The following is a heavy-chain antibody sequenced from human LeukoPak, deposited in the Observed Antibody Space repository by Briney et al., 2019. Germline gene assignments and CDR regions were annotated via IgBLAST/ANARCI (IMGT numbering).Heavy chain of an antibody. V-gene: IGHV4-34*01. Sequence: SETLSLTCAVYGGSFSGYYWSWIRQPPGKGLEWIGEISHSGSTNYNPSLKSRVTISIDTSKNQFSLKLSSVTAADPAVYYCARGDYYDSSGYYYRHFDYWGQGTLVTVSS. D-gene: IGHD3-22*01. CDR2: ISHSGST. J-gene: IGHJ4*02. CDR1: GGSFSGYY. CDR3: ARGDYYDSSGYYYRHFDY.